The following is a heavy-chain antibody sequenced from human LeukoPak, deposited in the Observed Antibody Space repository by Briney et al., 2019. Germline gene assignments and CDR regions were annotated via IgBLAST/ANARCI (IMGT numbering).Heavy chain of an antibody. CDR2: IKSDEKTT. CDR1: GLSFSPYR. Sequence: GGPLRLFCAASGLSFSPYREHWARHSPGEGLVWVSFIKSDEKTTPCAASVKSRHNLSRDNDQNTLALKLQNQRADDHALYFCATGIINGYEHWGLGTLFTVSP. J-gene: IGHJ4*02. V-gene: IGHV3-74*01. D-gene: IGHD5-12*01. CDR3: ATGIINGYEH.